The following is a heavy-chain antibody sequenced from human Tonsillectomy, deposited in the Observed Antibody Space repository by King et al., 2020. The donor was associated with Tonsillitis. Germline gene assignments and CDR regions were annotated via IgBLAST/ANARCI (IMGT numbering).Heavy chain of an antibody. J-gene: IGHJ6*02. V-gene: IGHV3-48*02. D-gene: IGHD2-15*01. CDR3: AKEVRLVWVVVTVGV. Sequence: QLVESGGGLVQPGGSLRLSCAASGFTFSSSSMNWVRQAPGRGLEWISYISTSSRTISYADSVKGRFTISRDNAKNSLYLQMSSLRDEDTAVYYCAKEVRLVWVVVTVGVWGQGSTVTVSS. CDR2: ISTSSRTI. CDR1: GFTFSSSS.